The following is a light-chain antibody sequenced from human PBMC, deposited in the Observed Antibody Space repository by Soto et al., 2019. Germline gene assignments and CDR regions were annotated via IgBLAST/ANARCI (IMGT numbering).Light chain of an antibody. CDR3: QHYYGFSRT. V-gene: IGKV1-5*01. CDR1: QGIVRW. CDR2: DAS. J-gene: IGKJ1*01. Sequence: DIQMTQSPPTLSASVGDRVTITCRASQGIVRWLARYQQKPGKAPKLLIYDASSLESGVPSRFSGSGAGTEFTLTISSLQPDDFATYYCQHYYGFSRTFGQGTKVDIK.